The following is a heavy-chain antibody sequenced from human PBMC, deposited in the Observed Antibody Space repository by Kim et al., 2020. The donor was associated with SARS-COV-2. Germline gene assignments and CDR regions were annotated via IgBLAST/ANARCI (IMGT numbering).Heavy chain of an antibody. J-gene: IGHJ4*02. D-gene: IGHD3-10*01. V-gene: IGHV1-3*01. CDR1: AYTFTTYD. CDR3: ARGWFAKTHFDY. Sequence: ASVKVSCKASAYTFTTYDMHWVRQAPGQRLEWMGWINAGNGNTKYLQNFQGRVTFTRDTSASTAYMELYSLTSEDTAVYYCARGWFAKTHFDYWGQGTLVTVSS. CDR2: INAGNGNT.